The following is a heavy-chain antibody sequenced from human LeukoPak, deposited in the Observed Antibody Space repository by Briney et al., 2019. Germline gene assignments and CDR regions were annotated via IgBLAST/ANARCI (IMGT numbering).Heavy chain of an antibody. CDR1: GYTFYDYG. Sequence: ASVRVSCKASGYTFYDYGFSWVRQAPGQGLEWMGWINTNTGNPTYAQGFTGRFVFSLDTSVSTAYLQISSLKAEDTAVYYCARAAASDYWGQGTLVTVSS. CDR2: INTNTGNP. V-gene: IGHV7-4-1*02. D-gene: IGHD2-15*01. J-gene: IGHJ4*02. CDR3: ARAAASDY.